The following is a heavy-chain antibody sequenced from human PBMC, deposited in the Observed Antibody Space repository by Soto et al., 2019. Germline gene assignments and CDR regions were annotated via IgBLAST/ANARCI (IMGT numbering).Heavy chain of an antibody. CDR3: ARREHSSEPGGMDV. D-gene: IGHD6-6*01. Sequence: ASVKVSCKASGYTFTDHDINWVRQATGQGLEWMGWMNPNSGKTDYAQKFQGRVTMTRNTSISTAYMELSSLRSEDTAVYYCARREHSSEPGGMDVWGQGTTVTVSS. V-gene: IGHV1-8*01. J-gene: IGHJ6*02. CDR2: MNPNSGKT. CDR1: GYTFTDHD.